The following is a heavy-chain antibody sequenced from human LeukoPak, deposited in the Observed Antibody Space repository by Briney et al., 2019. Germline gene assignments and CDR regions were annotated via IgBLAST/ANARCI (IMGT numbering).Heavy chain of an antibody. CDR1: TGSISSADHY. J-gene: IGHJ5*02. D-gene: IGHD4-11*01. CDR2: IDYSGST. V-gene: IGHV4-30-4*08. CDR3: ARATVTSNWFDP. Sequence: PSETLSLTCTVSTGSISSADHYWSWIRQPPGKALEWIGHIDYSGSTYYNPSLKSRVIISVDTSKDQFSLRLSSVTAADTAVYYCARATVTSNWFDPWGQGTLVTVSS.